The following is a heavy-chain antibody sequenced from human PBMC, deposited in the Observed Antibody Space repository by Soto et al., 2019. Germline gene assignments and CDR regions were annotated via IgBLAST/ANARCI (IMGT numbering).Heavy chain of an antibody. V-gene: IGHV1-2*02. J-gene: IGHJ4*02. CDR1: GYSFTGYY. CDR3: GKGRSGDVGVFY. CDR2: ISPNSGGT. D-gene: IGHD1-26*01. Sequence: QVQLVQSGAEVKKSGASVKISCKASGYSFTGYYIHWVRQAPGQGFEWMGKISPNSGGTKYAQKFQGRVTMTRDTSITTVYMDLSNLSPDDTAVYYCGKGRSGDVGVFYWGQGTLVTVYS.